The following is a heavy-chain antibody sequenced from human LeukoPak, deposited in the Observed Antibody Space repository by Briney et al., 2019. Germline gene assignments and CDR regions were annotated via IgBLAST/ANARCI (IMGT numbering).Heavy chain of an antibody. Sequence: GGSLRLSCSASGFTFSNYAIHWVRQAPGKGLDWVSYISGSGRTIYYADSEKGRFTISRDNAKNSLYLQMNSLRAEDTAVYYCARGGSSGWYLQNWGQGTLVTVSS. J-gene: IGHJ1*01. CDR1: GFTFSNYA. D-gene: IGHD6-19*01. CDR3: ARGGSSGWYLQN. CDR2: ISGSGRTI. V-gene: IGHV3-48*03.